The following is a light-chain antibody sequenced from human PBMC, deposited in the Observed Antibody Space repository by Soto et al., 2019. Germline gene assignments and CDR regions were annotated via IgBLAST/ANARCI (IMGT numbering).Light chain of an antibody. CDR3: QQYDNPPPWT. CDR2: DAS. V-gene: IGKV1-33*01. Sequence: DIQMTQSPSSLSASVGDRVTITCQASQDISNYLNWYQQKQGKAPKLLIYDASNLETGVPSRFSGSGSGTDFTFTISSLPPEDIATYYCQQYDNPPPWTFGQGNKVEIK. CDR1: QDISNY. J-gene: IGKJ1*01.